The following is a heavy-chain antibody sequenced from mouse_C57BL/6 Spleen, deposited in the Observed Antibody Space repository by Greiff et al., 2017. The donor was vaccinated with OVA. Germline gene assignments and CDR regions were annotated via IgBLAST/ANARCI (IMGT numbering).Heavy chain of an antibody. CDR2: IHPNSGST. D-gene: IGHD1-1*01. V-gene: IGHV1-64*01. CDR1: GYTFTSYW. CDR3: ASSPITTVVADYFDY. Sequence: QVQLQQPGAELVKPGASVKLSCKASGYTFTSYWMHWVKQRPGQGLEWIGMIHPNSGSTNYNEKFKSKATLTVDKSSSTAYMQLSSLTSEDSAVYYCASSPITTVVADYFDYWGQGTTLTVSS. J-gene: IGHJ2*01.